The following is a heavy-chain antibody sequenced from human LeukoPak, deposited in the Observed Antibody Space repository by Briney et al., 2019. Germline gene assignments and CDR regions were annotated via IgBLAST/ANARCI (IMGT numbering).Heavy chain of an antibody. CDR3: ARDPRLGARLFDY. Sequence: PGRSLRLSCAASGFTFDDYAMHWVRHAPGKGLEWVSGISWNSGSIGYADSVKGRFTISRDNAKNSLYLQMNSLRAEDTAVYYCARDPRLGARLFDYWGQGTLVTVSS. V-gene: IGHV3-9*01. J-gene: IGHJ4*02. D-gene: IGHD1-26*01. CDR2: ISWNSGSI. CDR1: GFTFDDYA.